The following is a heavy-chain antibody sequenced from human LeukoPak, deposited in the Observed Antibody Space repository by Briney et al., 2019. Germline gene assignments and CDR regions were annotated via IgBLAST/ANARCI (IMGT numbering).Heavy chain of an antibody. Sequence: ASVKVSCKASGYTFTSYGISWVRQAPGQGLEWMGWISAYNGNTNYAQKLQGRVTVTTDTSMSTAYMEPRSLRSDDTAVYYCARDDDYGDYESPVFDYWGQGALATVSS. J-gene: IGHJ4*02. V-gene: IGHV1-18*01. CDR1: GYTFTSYG. CDR2: ISAYNGNT. D-gene: IGHD4-17*01. CDR3: ARDDDYGDYESPVFDY.